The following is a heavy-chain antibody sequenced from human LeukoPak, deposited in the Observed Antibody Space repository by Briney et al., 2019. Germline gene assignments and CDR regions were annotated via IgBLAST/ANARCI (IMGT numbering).Heavy chain of an antibody. V-gene: IGHV4-61*05. CDR2: IYYSGST. Sequence: PSETLSLTCTVSGGSIRSSYYYWGWIRQPPGKGLEWIGYIYYSGSTNYNPSLKSRVTISVDTSKNQFSLKLSSVTAADTAVYYCARSPYDYVWGSYRLGPFDYWGQGTLVTVSS. D-gene: IGHD3-16*02. CDR3: ARSPYDYVWGSYRLGPFDY. CDR1: GGSIRSSYYY. J-gene: IGHJ4*02.